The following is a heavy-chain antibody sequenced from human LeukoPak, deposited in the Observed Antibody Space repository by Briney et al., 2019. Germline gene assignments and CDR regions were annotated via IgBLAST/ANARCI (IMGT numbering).Heavy chain of an antibody. J-gene: IGHJ5*02. Sequence: GGSLRLSCAASGFTFNTYNMNWVRQAPGKGLEGVSSSSTSSNYLYYADSVKGRFTISRDNAKNSLYLQMNNLRAEDTARYYCERDAAGAVNWFDPWGPGTLVTVSS. CDR3: ERDAAGAVNWFDP. V-gene: IGHV3-21*01. D-gene: IGHD1-26*01. CDR1: GFTFNTYN. CDR2: SSTSSNYL.